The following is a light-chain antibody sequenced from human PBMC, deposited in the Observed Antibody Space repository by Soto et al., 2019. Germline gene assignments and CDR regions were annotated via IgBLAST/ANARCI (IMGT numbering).Light chain of an antibody. CDR3: HQYYSYPRWIT. V-gene: IGKV1-8*01. CDR2: AAS. CDR1: QGISSY. J-gene: IGKJ5*01. Sequence: AIRMTQSPSSFSASTGDRVTITCRASQGISSYLAWYQQKPGKAPKLLIYAASTLQSGVPSRFSGSGSGTDFTLTISCLQSEDFATYYCHQYYSYPRWITFGQGTRLEIK.